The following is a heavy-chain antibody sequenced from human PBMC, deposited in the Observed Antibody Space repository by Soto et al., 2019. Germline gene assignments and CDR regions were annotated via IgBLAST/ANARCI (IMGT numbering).Heavy chain of an antibody. J-gene: IGHJ5*02. CDR2: INGGNGKT. D-gene: IGHD2-15*01. CDR3: ARGVMVEPITGWIDH. V-gene: IGHV1-3*01. Sequence: QVHLVQSGADVRKPGASVKVSCKASGYTLNYYFMHWVRQAPGQGLEYMGWINGGNGKTKYSQKFQGRGTITRDTSASTVYMEVSRLRSEDAALYYCARGVMVEPITGWIDHWGKGTLVTVSS. CDR1: GYTLNYYF.